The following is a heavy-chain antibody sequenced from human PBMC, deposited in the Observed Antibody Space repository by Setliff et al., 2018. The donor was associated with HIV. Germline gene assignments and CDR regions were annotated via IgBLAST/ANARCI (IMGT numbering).Heavy chain of an antibody. CDR2: INSDGSST. J-gene: IGHJ3*02. CDR3: ARGAGRTPRAFDI. D-gene: IGHD6-25*01. CDR1: GFTFSSYW. V-gene: IGHV3-74*01. Sequence: GGSLRLSCAASGFTFSSYWMHWVRQAPGKGLVWVSRINSDGSSTSYADSVKGRFTISRDNAKNTLYLQMNSLRDEDTAVYYCARGAGRTPRAFDIWGQGTMVTVSS.